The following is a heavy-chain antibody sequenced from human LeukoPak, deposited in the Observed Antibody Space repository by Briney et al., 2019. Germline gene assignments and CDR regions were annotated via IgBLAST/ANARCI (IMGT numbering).Heavy chain of an antibody. CDR1: GFTFSDYG. CDR2: ISYDGSNK. V-gene: IGHV3-30*03. Sequence: PGGSLRLSCAASGFTFSDYGMIWVRQAPGKGLEWVAVISYDGSNKYYADSVKGRFTISRDNSKNTLYLQMNSLRAEDTAVYYCARAPPPLGIYFDYWGQGTLVTVSS. CDR3: ARAPPPLGIYFDY. D-gene: IGHD7-27*01. J-gene: IGHJ4*02.